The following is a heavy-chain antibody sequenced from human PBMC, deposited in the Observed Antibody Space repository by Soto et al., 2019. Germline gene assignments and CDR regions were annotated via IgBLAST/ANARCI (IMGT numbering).Heavy chain of an antibody. D-gene: IGHD2-15*01. Sequence: PSETLSLTCTVSGGSISSYYWSWIRQPPGKGLEWIGYIYYSGSTNYNPSLKSRVTISVDTSKNQFSLKLSSVTAADTAVYYCAGTRGYCSGGSCPTVVDYWGQGTLVTFSS. CDR2: IYYSGST. CDR1: GGSISSYY. CDR3: AGTRGYCSGGSCPTVVDY. V-gene: IGHV4-59*01. J-gene: IGHJ4*02.